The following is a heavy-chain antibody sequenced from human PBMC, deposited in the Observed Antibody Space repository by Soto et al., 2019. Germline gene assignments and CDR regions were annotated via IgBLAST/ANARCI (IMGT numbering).Heavy chain of an antibody. CDR1: GFSLSTSGVG. Sequence: SGPTLVNPTQTLTLTCTFSGFSLSTSGVGVGWIRQPPGKALKWLELIYWNNDKRYSPSLKSRLTITKDTSKNHVVLTMTNMDPVDTATYYCARYDSYGPPNWGQGTLVTVSS. D-gene: IGHD5-18*01. V-gene: IGHV2-5*01. CDR2: IYWNNDK. CDR3: ARYDSYGPPN. J-gene: IGHJ4*02.